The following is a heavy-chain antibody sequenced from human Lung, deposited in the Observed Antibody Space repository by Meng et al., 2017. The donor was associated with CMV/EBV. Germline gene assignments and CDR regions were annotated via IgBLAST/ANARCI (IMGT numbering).Heavy chain of an antibody. Sequence: LSLTCAASGFMFSDYSMNWVRQAPGKGLEWVSSISNGGAYIYYADSVKGRFTISRDNAQNSLYLQMNSLRAEDTAVYYCARDVSPRSSVYFAIYYFYALDVWGQGTTVTVSS. CDR2: ISNGGAYI. CDR1: GFMFSDYS. D-gene: IGHD5/OR15-5a*01. CDR3: ARDVSPRSSVYFAIYYFYALDV. V-gene: IGHV3-21*01. J-gene: IGHJ6*02.